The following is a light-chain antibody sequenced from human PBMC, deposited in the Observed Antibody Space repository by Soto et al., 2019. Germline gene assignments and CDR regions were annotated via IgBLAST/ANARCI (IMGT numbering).Light chain of an antibody. CDR3: MQGTHWPRYT. CDR2: KVS. J-gene: IGKJ2*01. CDR1: QSLVYSDGNTY. Sequence: DVVMTQSPLSLPVTLGQPASISCRSSQSLVYSDGNTYLNWFQQRPGQSPRRLIYKVSNRDSGVPDRFSGRGSGTDFTLKISRVEAEDVGVYYCMQGTHWPRYTFGQGTKLEIK. V-gene: IGKV2-30*01.